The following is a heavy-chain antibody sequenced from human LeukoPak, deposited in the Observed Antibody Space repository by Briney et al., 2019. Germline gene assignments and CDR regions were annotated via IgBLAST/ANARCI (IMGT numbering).Heavy chain of an antibody. CDR2: IYYTGGT. J-gene: IGHJ4*02. V-gene: IGHV4-39*07. Sequence: SETLSLTCSVSGGSITSSSYYWGWIRQPPEKGLEWIGSIYYTGGTYYSPSLKSRVTISVDTSKNQFSLKLSSVTAADTAVYYCARVQVDIVAMGTYYFDYWGQGTLVTVSS. D-gene: IGHD5-12*01. CDR1: GGSITSSSYY. CDR3: ARVQVDIVAMGTYYFDY.